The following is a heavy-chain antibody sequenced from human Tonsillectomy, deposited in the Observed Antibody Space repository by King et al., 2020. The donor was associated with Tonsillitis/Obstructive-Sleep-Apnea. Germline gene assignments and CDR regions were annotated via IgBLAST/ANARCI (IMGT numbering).Heavy chain of an antibody. CDR2: IYYSGST. CDR3: ARERGQQLAYYWYFDL. CDR1: GGSISSYY. J-gene: IGHJ2*01. V-gene: IGHV4-59*01. D-gene: IGHD6-13*01. Sequence: QLQESGPGLVKPSETLSLTCTVSGGSISSYYWSWIRQPPGKGLEWIGYIYYSGSTNYNPSLKSRVTISVDTSKNQFSLKLSSVTAADTAVYYCARERGQQLAYYWYFDLWGRGTLVTVSS.